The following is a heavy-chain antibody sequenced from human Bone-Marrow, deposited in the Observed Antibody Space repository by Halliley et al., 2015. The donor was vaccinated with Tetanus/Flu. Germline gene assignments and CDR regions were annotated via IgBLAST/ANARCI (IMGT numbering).Heavy chain of an antibody. Sequence: IRQAPGKGLEWVSNIDNKTDTKYADSVRGRFTISRDNAKNSVYLEMNSVKVEDTAVYYCSNGEYWGQGTLVVVSS. D-gene: IGHD3-10*01. CDR2: IDNKTDT. J-gene: IGHJ4*02. CDR3: SNGEY. V-gene: IGHV3-11*03.